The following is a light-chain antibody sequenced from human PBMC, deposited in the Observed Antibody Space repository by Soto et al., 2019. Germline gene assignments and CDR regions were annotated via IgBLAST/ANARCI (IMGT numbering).Light chain of an antibody. CDR2: GAS. J-gene: IGKJ1*01. CDR3: QQYGSSPRT. Sequence: ENVLTQSPYTLSFSSCSRSSLSCRASQSVTSDCLAWYRQKPGQAPRLLIYGASRRAAGIPDRFSGSGSGTDFTLTISRLEPEDFAVYYCQQYGSSPRTFGQGTKVDIK. V-gene: IGKV3-20*01. CDR1: QSVTSDC.